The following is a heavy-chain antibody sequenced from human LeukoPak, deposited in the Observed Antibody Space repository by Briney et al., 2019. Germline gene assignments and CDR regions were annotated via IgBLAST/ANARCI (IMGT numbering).Heavy chain of an antibody. D-gene: IGHD2-2*02. CDR3: ARVPAAIGYFDY. J-gene: IGHJ4*02. CDR2: ISWNSGSI. CDR1: GFTFDDYA. V-gene: IGHV3-9*01. Sequence: GRSLRLSCAASGFTFDDYAMHWVRQAPGKGLEWVSGISWNSGSIGYADSVKGRFTISRDNAKNSLYLQMNSLRAEDTAVYYCARVPAAIGYFDYWGQGTLVTVSS.